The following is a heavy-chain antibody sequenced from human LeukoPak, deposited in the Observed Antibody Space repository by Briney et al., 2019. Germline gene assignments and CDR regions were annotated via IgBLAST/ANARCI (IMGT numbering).Heavy chain of an antibody. CDR3: ASSAYSFRHGLLDY. Sequence: GASVKVSCKASGYTFTGYYMHWVRQAPGQGLEWMGWINPNSGGTNYAQKFQGRVTMTRDTSISTAYMELSRLRSDDTAVYYRASSAYSFRHGLLDYWGQGTMVTVSS. CDR1: GYTFTGYY. V-gene: IGHV1-2*02. CDR2: INPNSGGT. D-gene: IGHD5-18*01. J-gene: IGHJ4*02.